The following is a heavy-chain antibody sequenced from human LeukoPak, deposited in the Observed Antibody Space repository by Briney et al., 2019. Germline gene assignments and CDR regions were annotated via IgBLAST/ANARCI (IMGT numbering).Heavy chain of an antibody. D-gene: IGHD3-22*01. CDR2: IRYDGRNI. CDR1: GFPFNSYG. V-gene: IGHV3-30*02. J-gene: IGHJ3*01. Sequence: GGSLRLSCAGSGFPFNSYGMHWVRQAPGKGLEWVAFIRYDGRNIYYVDSVKGRCTISRDNSKNTLYLQMNSLRVEDTAVYYCARGLFLSGYLDAFDLWGQGTVVTVSS. CDR3: ARGLFLSGYLDAFDL.